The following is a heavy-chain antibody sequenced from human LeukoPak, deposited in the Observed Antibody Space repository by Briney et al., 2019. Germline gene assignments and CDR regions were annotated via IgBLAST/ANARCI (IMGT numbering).Heavy chain of an antibody. CDR2: ISGSGGST. D-gene: IGHD6-19*01. Sequence: PGGSLRLSCAASGFTFSGYGMSWVRQAPGKGLKWVSAISGSGGSTYYADSVKGRITISRDNSKNTLYLQMNSLRAEDTAVYYCAKADGGQWPSSYYYYYMDVWGKGTTVTVSS. CDR1: GFTFSGYG. CDR3: AKADGGQWPSSYYYYYMDV. J-gene: IGHJ6*03. V-gene: IGHV3-23*01.